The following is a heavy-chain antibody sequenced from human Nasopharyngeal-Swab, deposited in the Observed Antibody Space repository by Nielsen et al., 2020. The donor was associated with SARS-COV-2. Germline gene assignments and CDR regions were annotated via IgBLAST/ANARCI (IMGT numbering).Heavy chain of an antibody. Sequence: GGSLRLSCAASGFTFSNYWMSWVRQAPGKGLEWVANIKQDGSEKNYVDSVKGRFTISRDNAKNSLYLQMNSLRAEDTAVYYCATSPFSSSWYDASYYYGMDVWGQGTTVTVSS. D-gene: IGHD6-13*01. CDR3: ATSPFSSSWYDASYYYGMDV. CDR2: IKQDGSEK. V-gene: IGHV3-7*01. J-gene: IGHJ6*02. CDR1: GFTFSNYW.